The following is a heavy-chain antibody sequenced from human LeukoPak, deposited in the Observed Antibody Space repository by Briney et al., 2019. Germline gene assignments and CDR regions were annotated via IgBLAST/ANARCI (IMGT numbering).Heavy chain of an antibody. Sequence: SGPTLVNPTQTLTLTCSFSGFSLNNSGMGVNWIRQPPGKALEWLARIDWDDDVYYKTSLKTRLTISKDTSKEEVVLTMTNMDPVDTASYYCARTSNYYDASGDTFDFWGQGTLVTVSS. V-gene: IGHV2-70*11. J-gene: IGHJ4*02. CDR2: IDWDDDV. CDR3: ARTSNYYDASGDTFDF. CDR1: GFSLNNSGMG. D-gene: IGHD3-22*01.